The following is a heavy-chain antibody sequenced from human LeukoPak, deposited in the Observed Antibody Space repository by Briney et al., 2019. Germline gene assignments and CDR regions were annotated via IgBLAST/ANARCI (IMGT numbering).Heavy chain of an antibody. V-gene: IGHV3-30*18. Sequence: GGSLRLSCAASGFTFSTYWMHWVRQAPGKGLEWVAVISSDGSHENYADSVKGRFTVSRDNSKNTLYLQMDSLRPEDTAVYYCAKDDYSGYYYTDYWGQGTLVTVSS. CDR3: AKDDYSGYYYTDY. J-gene: IGHJ4*02. CDR1: GFTFSTYW. D-gene: IGHD3-22*01. CDR2: ISSDGSHE.